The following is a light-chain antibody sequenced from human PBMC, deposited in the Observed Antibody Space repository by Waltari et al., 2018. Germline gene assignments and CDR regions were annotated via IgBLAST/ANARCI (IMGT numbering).Light chain of an antibody. V-gene: IGLV2-14*03. CDR1: SRDIGGSNY. CDR2: DVS. J-gene: IGLJ1*01. Sequence: QSALTQPATVSGSPGQSITISCTGTSRDIGGSNYVSWYQQHPGKAPKVVIFDVSYRPSGVSNRFSGSKSGNTASLTISGLQAEDEADYYCNSYTSSHSLVFGTGTRVTVL. CDR3: NSYTSSHSLV.